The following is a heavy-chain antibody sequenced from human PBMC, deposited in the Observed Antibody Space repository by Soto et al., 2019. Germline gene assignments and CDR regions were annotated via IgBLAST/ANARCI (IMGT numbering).Heavy chain of an antibody. CDR3: ASILWFGELGWFDP. Sequence: PSETLSLTCAVYGGSFSGYYWSWIRQPPGKGLEWIGEINHSGSTNYNPSLKSRVTISVDTSKNQFSLKLSSVTAADTAVYYCASILWFGELGWFDPWGQGTLVTVS. CDR1: GGSFSGYY. D-gene: IGHD3-10*01. V-gene: IGHV4-34*01. CDR2: INHSGST. J-gene: IGHJ5*02.